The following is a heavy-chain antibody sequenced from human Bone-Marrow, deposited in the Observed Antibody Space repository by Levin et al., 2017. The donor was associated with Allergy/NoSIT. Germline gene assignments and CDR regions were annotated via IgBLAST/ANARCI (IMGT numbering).Heavy chain of an antibody. J-gene: IGHJ4*02. CDR3: ARGIRNQLFSDS. CDR1: GYSFADYD. D-gene: IGHD1-14*01. V-gene: IGHV1-8*01. CDR2: VNPNSGRT. Sequence: ASVKVSCRASGYSFADYDVNWVRQATGQGLEYMGWVNPNSGRTNYTPKFRGRVAMTTDPSINTAYMEPSSLRSEDTAVYYCARGIRNQLFSDSWGQGTLVTVSS.